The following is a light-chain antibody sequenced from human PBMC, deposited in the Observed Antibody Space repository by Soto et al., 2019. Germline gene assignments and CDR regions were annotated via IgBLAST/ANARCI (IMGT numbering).Light chain of an antibody. V-gene: IGKV1-5*01. Sequence: IQLTQSPTTLPASVGDRVTLTCRASESISNWLAWYQQRPGTAPKLLIYHASILETAVPSRFSGNGSGTEFTLIISSLQPGDFPTYYCQQYRTYSFGQGSRVEIK. J-gene: IGKJ1*01. CDR1: ESISNW. CDR2: HAS. CDR3: QQYRTYS.